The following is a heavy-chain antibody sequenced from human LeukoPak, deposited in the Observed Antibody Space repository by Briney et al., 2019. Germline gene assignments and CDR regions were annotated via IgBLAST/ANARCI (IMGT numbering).Heavy chain of an antibody. D-gene: IGHD6-13*01. CDR1: GGSISSSSYY. CDR2: IYYSGST. Sequence: SETLSLTCTVSGGSISSSSYYWGWIRQPPGKGLEWIGSIYYSGSTYYNPSLKSRVTISVDTSKNQFSLKLSSVTAADTAVYYCARQPGIAAAGPVWYFDLWGRGTLVTVSS. J-gene: IGHJ2*01. CDR3: ARQPGIAAAGPVWYFDL. V-gene: IGHV4-39*01.